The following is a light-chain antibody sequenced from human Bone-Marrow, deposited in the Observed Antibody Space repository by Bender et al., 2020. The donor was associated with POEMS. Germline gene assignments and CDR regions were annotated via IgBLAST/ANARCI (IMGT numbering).Light chain of an antibody. J-gene: IGLJ2*01. CDR1: SSDVGRYNY. V-gene: IGLV2-8*01. CDR2: EVN. CDR3: CSYAGTNNVL. Sequence: QSALTQPPSASGSPGQSVTISCTGTSSDVGRYNYVSWYQQYPGKAPKLIIYEVNKRPSGVSNRLSGSKSGNTASLTISGLQAEDEADYYCCSYAGTNNVLFGGGTKLTVL.